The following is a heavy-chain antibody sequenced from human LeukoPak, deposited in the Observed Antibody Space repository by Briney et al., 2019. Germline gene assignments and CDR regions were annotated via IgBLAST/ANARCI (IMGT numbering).Heavy chain of an antibody. CDR1: GFSLRASRVG. J-gene: IGHJ4*02. V-gene: IGHV2-5*02. Sequence: SGPTLLNPTPTLTLTYSFSGFSLRASRVGVGWIRQPPGKALEWLSLIYWDDDKRYIPSLKSRLTITKDTSKNQVVLTMTNMDPVDTATYYCAHRGSSGAFFDYWGQGTLVTVSS. CDR3: AHRGSSGAFFDY. D-gene: IGHD6-19*01. CDR2: IYWDDDK.